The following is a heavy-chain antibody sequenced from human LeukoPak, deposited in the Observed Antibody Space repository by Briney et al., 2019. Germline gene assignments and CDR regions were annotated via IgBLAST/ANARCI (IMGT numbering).Heavy chain of an antibody. CDR1: GGSISSYY. CDR2: IYYSGST. CDR3: ARTGIVGATFAFDI. Sequence: SETLSLTCTVSGGSISSYYWSWIRQPPGKGLGWIGYIYYSGSTTYTPSLKSRVTISVDTSKNQFSLKLSSVTAADTAVYYCARTGIVGATFAFDIWGQGTMVTVSS. V-gene: IGHV4-59*08. D-gene: IGHD1-26*01. J-gene: IGHJ3*02.